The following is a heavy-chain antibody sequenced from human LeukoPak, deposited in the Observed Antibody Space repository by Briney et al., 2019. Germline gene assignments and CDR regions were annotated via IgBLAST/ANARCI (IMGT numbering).Heavy chain of an antibody. D-gene: IGHD6-19*01. CDR2: MNPNSGNT. CDR1: GYTFTSYD. Sequence: ASVKVSCKASGYTFTSYDIHWVRPATGQGREWMGWMNPNSGNTGYAQKFQGRVTMTRNTSISTAYMELSSLRSEDTAVYYCASPVVAGTGLGESWGQGTLVTVSS. CDR3: ASPVVAGTGLGES. J-gene: IGHJ5*02. V-gene: IGHV1-8*01.